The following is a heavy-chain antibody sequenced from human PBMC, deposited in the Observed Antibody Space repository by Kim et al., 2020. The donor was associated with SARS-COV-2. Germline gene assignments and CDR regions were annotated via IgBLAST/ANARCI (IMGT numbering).Heavy chain of an antibody. V-gene: IGHV3-23*01. J-gene: IGHJ5*02. D-gene: IGHD3-10*01. CDR3: AAAYYYGSGALDP. Sequence: HADVGKGRFTISKDNSKNTLYLQMNSLGVEDTAAYFCAAAYYYGSGALDPWGQGTLVTVSA.